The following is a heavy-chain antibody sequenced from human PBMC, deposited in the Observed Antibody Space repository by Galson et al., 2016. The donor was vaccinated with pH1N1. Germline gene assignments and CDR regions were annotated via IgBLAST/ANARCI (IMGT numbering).Heavy chain of an antibody. Sequence: SLRLSCAASGFTFSSYSMNWVRQAPGKGLEWVSYISSSSSTIYYADSVKGRFTISRDNAKNSLYLQMNSPRAEDTAVYYCARVNHYYYYGMDVWGQGTTVTVSS. J-gene: IGHJ6*02. CDR3: ARVNHYYYYGMDV. D-gene: IGHD1-14*01. V-gene: IGHV3-48*01. CDR2: ISSSSSTI. CDR1: GFTFSSYS.